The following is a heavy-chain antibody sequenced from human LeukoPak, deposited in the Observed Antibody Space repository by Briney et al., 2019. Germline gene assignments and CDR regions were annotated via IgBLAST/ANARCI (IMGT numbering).Heavy chain of an antibody. CDR2: IYYSGST. J-gene: IGHJ5*02. CDR3: ARVIVVVVAATQHRRGSWFDP. V-gene: IGHV4-31*03. Sequence: SETLSLTCTVSGGSISSGGYYWSWIRQHPGKGLEWIGYIYYSGSTYYNPSLKSRVTISVDTSKNQFSLKPSSVTAADTAVYYCARVIVVVVAATQHRRGSWFDPWGQGTLVTVSS. CDR1: GGSISSGGYY. D-gene: IGHD2-15*01.